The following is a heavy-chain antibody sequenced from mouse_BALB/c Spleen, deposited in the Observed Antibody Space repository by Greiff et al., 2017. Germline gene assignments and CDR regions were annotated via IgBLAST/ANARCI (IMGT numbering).Heavy chain of an antibody. Sequence: EVQVVESGGGLVKPGGSLKLSCAASGFTFSDYYMYWVRQTPEKRLEWVATISDGGSYTYYPDSVKGRFTISRDNAKNNLYLQISSLKSEDTAMYYCARDPYYCGSSQFAYWGQGTLVTVSA. D-gene: IGHD1-1*01. CDR2: ISDGGSYT. CDR1: GFTFSDYY. V-gene: IGHV5-4*02. J-gene: IGHJ3*01. CDR3: ARDPYYCGSSQFAY.